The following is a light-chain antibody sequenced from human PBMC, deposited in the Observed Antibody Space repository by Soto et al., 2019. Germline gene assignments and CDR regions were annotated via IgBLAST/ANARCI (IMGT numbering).Light chain of an antibody. CDR2: DVT. J-gene: IGLJ3*02. Sequence: QSALPQPRSVSGSPGQSVAISCTGTSSDVGGYNYVSWYQKHPGKAPKLVIFDVTKRPSGVPDRFSGSKSGNTASLTISGLRAEDEADYYCCSYGARFGGGTKLTVL. V-gene: IGLV2-11*01. CDR3: CSYGAR. CDR1: SSDVGGYNY.